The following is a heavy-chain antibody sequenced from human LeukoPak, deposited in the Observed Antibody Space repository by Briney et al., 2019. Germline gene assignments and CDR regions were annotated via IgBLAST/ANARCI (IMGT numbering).Heavy chain of an antibody. D-gene: IGHD2-2*01. V-gene: IGHV4-39*07. J-gene: IGHJ5*02. CDR1: GGSISSGSYY. Sequence: PSQTLSLTCTVSGGSISSGSYYWSWIRQPPGKGLEWIGEINHSGSTNYNPSLTSRVTISVDTSKNQFSLKLSSVTAADTAVYYCARERRSSTSSWGRTYNWFDPWGQGTLVTVSS. CDR3: ARERRSSTSSWGRTYNWFDP. CDR2: INHSGST.